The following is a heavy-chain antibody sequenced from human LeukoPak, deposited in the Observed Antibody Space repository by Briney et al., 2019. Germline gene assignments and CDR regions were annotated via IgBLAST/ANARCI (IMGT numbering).Heavy chain of an antibody. CDR1: GDSISSNY. Sequence: SESLSLTCTVAGDSISSNYWSWIRQPPGKGLEWIGYIYDSWNTKYNPSLKGRVTISGDTSKNLFSLELTSVTAADTAVYYCATCRDEFADYGFTSWGQGFLVTVSS. CDR2: IYDSWNT. CDR3: ATCRDEFADYGFTS. V-gene: IGHV4-59*01. D-gene: IGHD4-17*01. J-gene: IGHJ5*02.